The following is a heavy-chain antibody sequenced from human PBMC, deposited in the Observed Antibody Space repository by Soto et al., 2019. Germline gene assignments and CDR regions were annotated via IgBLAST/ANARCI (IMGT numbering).Heavy chain of an antibody. CDR3: ARGGRGYSSAPRYYFDY. J-gene: IGHJ4*02. Sequence: QVQLVKSGSEVKKPGSSVKVSCKASGGSFSSNPISWVRQAPGQGLEWMAGIIPIFTTVHYAQKFQGRVTITADESTSTAYMELTSLRSEDTAVYFCARGGRGYSSAPRYYFDYWGQGTLATVSS. CDR2: IIPIFTTV. V-gene: IGHV1-69*01. CDR1: GGSFSSNP. D-gene: IGHD5-18*01.